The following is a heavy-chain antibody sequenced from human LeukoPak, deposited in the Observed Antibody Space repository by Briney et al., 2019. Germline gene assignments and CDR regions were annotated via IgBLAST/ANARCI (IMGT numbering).Heavy chain of an antibody. D-gene: IGHD1-14*01. Sequence: PSQTLSLTCTVSGGSISSGGYYWSWIRQPPGKELEWIGEINHSGSTNYNPSLKSRVTISIDTSKNQFSLKLSSVTAADTAVYYCARGGARKSDLWGRGTLVTVSS. CDR1: GGSISSGGYY. J-gene: IGHJ2*01. CDR3: ARGGARKSDL. CDR2: INHSGST. V-gene: IGHV4-30-2*01.